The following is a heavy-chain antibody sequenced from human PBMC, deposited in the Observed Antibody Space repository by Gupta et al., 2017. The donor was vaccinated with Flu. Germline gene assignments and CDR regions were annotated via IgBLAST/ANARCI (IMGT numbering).Heavy chain of an antibody. Sequence: QVQLVESGGGVVQPGMSLGLSCAASGFTFSSYGLHWVREAPGKGLEWVAVIWNDGSNKYYADSVKDRFTISRDNSRNTLHLQMNSLRAEDTALYYCARDLTGSCSGGRCYSYSHFDSWGQGTLVTVSS. J-gene: IGHJ4*02. D-gene: IGHD2-15*01. CDR1: GFTFSSYG. CDR3: ARDLTGSCSGGRCYSYSHFDS. V-gene: IGHV3-33*01. CDR2: IWNDGSNK.